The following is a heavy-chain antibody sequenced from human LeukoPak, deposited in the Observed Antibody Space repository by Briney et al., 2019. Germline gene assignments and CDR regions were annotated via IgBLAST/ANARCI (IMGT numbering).Heavy chain of an antibody. D-gene: IGHD6-25*01. CDR2: INAGNGNT. CDR3: ARGGSGSSSRYFDL. CDR1: GYTFTSYA. Sequence: ASVKVSCKASGYTFTSYAMHWVRQAPGQRLGWMGWINAGNGNTKYSQEFQGRVTITRDTSASTAYMELSSLRSEDMAVYYCARGGSGSSSRYFDLWGRGTLVTVSS. J-gene: IGHJ2*01. V-gene: IGHV1-3*03.